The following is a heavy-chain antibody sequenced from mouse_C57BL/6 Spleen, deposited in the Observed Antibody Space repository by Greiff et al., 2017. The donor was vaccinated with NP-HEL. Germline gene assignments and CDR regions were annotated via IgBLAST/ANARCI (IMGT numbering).Heavy chain of an antibody. Sequence: QVQLKQSGPELVKPGASVKISCKASGYAFSSSWMNWVKQRPGKGLEWIGRIYPGDGDTNYNGKFKGETTLSADKSSSTSYMQLSSLTSEDSAVYFCARTGHSGSSYDYCAMDYWGQGTSVTVSS. CDR1: GYAFSSSW. D-gene: IGHD1-1*01. V-gene: IGHV1-82*01. CDR2: IYPGDGDT. CDR3: ARTGHSGSSYDYCAMDY. J-gene: IGHJ4*01.